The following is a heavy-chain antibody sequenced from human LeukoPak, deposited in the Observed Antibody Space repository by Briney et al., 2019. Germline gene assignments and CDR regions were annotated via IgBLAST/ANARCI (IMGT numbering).Heavy chain of an antibody. J-gene: IGHJ3*02. V-gene: IGHV3-23*01. CDR2: ISGSGGST. CDR1: GFTFSSYA. D-gene: IGHD4-17*01. CDR3: AKDLVTTVTELQPDAFDI. Sequence: GGSLRLPCAASGFTFSSYAMSWVRQAPGKGLEWVSAISGSGGSTYYADSVKGRFTISRDNSKNTLYLQMNSLRAEDTAVYYCAKDLVTTVTELQPDAFDIWGQGTMVTVSS.